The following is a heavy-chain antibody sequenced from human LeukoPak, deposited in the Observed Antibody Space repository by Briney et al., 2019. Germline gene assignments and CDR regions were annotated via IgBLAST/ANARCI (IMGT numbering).Heavy chain of an antibody. CDR2: IYYSGST. V-gene: IGHV4-39*01. J-gene: IGHJ4*02. CDR3: ARLTRIAVAGPNNFDY. Sequence: SETLSLTCTVSGGSISSSSYYWGWIRQPPGKGLEWIGSIYYSGSTYYNPSLKSRVTISVDTSKNQFSLKLSSVTAADTAVYYCARLTRIAVAGPNNFDYRGQGTLVTVSS. CDR1: GGSISSSSYY. D-gene: IGHD6-19*01.